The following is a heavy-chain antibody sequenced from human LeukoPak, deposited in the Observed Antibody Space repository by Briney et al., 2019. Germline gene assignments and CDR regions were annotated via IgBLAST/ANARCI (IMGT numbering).Heavy chain of an antibody. CDR1: GFTFRSYG. V-gene: IGHV3-30*02. D-gene: IGHD3-16*01. J-gene: IGHJ4*02. CDR2: IRDDGSNK. Sequence: GGSLRLSCAASGFTFRSYGMHWVRQAPGKGLEWVAFIRDDGSNKYYADSVKGRFTISRDISKNTLYLQMNSLRAEDTAVYYCAKDPKLRLGELSLYRGRNPNWGQGTLVTVSS. CDR3: AKDPKLRLGELSLYRGRNPN.